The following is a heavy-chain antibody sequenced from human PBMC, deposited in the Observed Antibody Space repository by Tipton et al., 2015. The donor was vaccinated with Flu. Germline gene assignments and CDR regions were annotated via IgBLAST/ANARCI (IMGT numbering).Heavy chain of an antibody. Sequence: TLSLTCAVSGYSINSDYYWGWIRQPPGKGLEWIGNIYHSGSTYYNPSLKSRVTISIDTSKNQFSLKLSSVTAADTAVYYCARRGYSNYASEPKNWFDPWGQGTLVTVSS. CDR2: IYHSGST. V-gene: IGHV4-38-2*01. D-gene: IGHD4-11*01. J-gene: IGHJ5*02. CDR1: GYSINSDYY. CDR3: ARRGYSNYASEPKNWFDP.